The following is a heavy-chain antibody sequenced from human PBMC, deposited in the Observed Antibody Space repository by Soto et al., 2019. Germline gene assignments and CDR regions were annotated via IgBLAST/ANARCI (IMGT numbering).Heavy chain of an antibody. CDR2: IIPILGIA. CDR3: ARPGGYGHDAFDI. Sequence: ASVKVSCKASGGTFSSYTISWVRQAPGQGLEWMGRIIPILGIANYAQKFQGRVTITADKSTSTAYMELSSLRSEDTAVYYCARPGGYGHDAFDIWGQGTMVTVSS. V-gene: IGHV1-69*02. D-gene: IGHD5-12*01. J-gene: IGHJ3*02. CDR1: GGTFSSYT.